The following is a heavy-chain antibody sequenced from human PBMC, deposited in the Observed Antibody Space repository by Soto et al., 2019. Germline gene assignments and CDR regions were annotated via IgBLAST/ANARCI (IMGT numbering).Heavy chain of an antibody. D-gene: IGHD2-21*01. CDR3: VFSAFGWYFDL. CDR2: ISGSGGST. CDR1: GFTFSSYA. J-gene: IGHJ2*01. V-gene: IGHV3-23*01. Sequence: PGGSLRLSCAASGFTFSSYAMSWVRQAPGKGLEWVSGISGSGGSTYYADSVKGRFTISRDNSKNTLYLQMSSLRAEDTAVYYCVFSAFGWYFDLWGRGTLVTVSS.